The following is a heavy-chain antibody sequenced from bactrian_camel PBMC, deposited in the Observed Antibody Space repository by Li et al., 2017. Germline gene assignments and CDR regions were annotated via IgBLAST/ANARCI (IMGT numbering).Heavy chain of an antibody. CDR3: VALAWGFNY. D-gene: IGHD1*01. V-gene: IGHV3S40*01. CDR2: SDGDGAR. CDR1: GFPFSAYG. J-gene: IGHJ4*01. Sequence: VQLVESGGGLVQPGGSLRLSCAASGFPFSAYGMSWVRQAPGKEREWVAVSDGDGARSLAPSVKGRFTISRDNVQNTVYLQMDSLKPEDTAVYYCVALAWGFNYWGQGTQV.